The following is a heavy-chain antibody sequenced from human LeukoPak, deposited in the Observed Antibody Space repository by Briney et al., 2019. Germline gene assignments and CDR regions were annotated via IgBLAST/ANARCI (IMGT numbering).Heavy chain of an antibody. V-gene: IGHV3-30*18. CDR1: GGTFSSYG. CDR3: AKLCGGDCYFDY. D-gene: IGHD2-21*02. Sequence: SCKASGGTFSSYGMHWVRQAPGKGLEWVAVISYDGSNKYYADSVKGRFTISRDNSKNTLYLQMNSLRAEDTAVYYCAKLCGGDCYFDYWGQGTLVTVSS. J-gene: IGHJ4*02. CDR2: ISYDGSNK.